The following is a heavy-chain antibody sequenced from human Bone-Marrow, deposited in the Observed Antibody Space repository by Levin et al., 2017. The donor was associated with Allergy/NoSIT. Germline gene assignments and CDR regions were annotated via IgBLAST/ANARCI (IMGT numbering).Heavy chain of an antibody. CDR3: ARVNPATKFGVLNGINWFDP. D-gene: IGHD3-3*01. J-gene: IGHJ5*02. Sequence: NPGGSLRLSCTVSGDSISNYYWSWIRQPPGKGLGWIGHIYSSGSTYYNPSFKSRVTISIDTAKNQLSLKLTSVTAADTAVYYCARVNPATKFGVLNGINWFDPWGPGTLVTVSS. CDR1: GDSISNYY. V-gene: IGHV4-59*01. CDR2: IYSSGST.